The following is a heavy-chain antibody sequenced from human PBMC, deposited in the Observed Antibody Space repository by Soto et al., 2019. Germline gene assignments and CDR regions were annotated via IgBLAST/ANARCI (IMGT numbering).Heavy chain of an antibody. V-gene: IGHV3-21*01. CDR2: ISSNSACI. D-gene: IGHD6-13*01. Sequence: PGGSLRLSCAASGFTFRSFTMNWVRQAPGKVLEWVSTISSNSACIYYTDALRGRFTISRDNAKNSLHLQMNSLRAEDTAVYYCTRDASRDSSARGWFDPWGPGTLVTVYS. CDR1: GFTFRSFT. J-gene: IGHJ5*02. CDR3: TRDASRDSSARGWFDP.